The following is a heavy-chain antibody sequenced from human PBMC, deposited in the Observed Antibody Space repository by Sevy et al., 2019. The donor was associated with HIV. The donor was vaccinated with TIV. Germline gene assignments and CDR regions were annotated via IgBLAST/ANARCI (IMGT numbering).Heavy chain of an antibody. Sequence: SETLSLTCTVSGASISSSGYDWGWIRQPPGKGLEWIASINYSGYMFYNPSLKSRVTISADTSKNQFSLDLNSVTAADTAIYYCAGPILTYNNGWSYYDYWGQRTVVTVSS. CDR1: GASISSSGYD. J-gene: IGHJ4*02. CDR3: AGPILTYNNGWSYYDY. CDR2: INYSGYM. D-gene: IGHD6-19*01. V-gene: IGHV4-39*01.